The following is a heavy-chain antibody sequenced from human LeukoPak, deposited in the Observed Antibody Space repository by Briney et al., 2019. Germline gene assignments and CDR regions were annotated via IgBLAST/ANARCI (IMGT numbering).Heavy chain of an antibody. V-gene: IGHV3-23*01. CDR2: ISGGAGST. CDR3: AKKSRGGYCSSTSCYLYYYYMDV. J-gene: IGHJ6*03. CDR1: AITFSTYA. D-gene: IGHD2-2*01. Sequence: PGGSLRLSCAASAITFSTYAMSWVRQAPGKGLECVSVISGGAGSTYYADSVKGRFTISRDNSKNTLYLQMNSLRAEDTAVYYCAKKSRGGYCSSTSCYLYYYYMDVWGKGTTVTVSS.